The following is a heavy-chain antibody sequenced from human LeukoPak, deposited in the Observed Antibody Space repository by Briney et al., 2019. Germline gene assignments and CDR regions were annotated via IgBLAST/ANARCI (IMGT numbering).Heavy chain of an antibody. D-gene: IGHD2-8*01. CDR1: GFTFSDYY. Sequence: GGSLRLSCAASGFTFSDYYMSWIRQAPGKGLEWVSYISSSGSTIYYADSVKGRFTISRDIAKNSLYLQMNSLRAEDTAVYYCAREQLGYCTNGVCYEGYFFDYWGQGTLVTVSS. CDR3: AREQLGYCTNGVCYEGYFFDY. CDR2: ISSSGSTI. V-gene: IGHV3-11*04. J-gene: IGHJ4*02.